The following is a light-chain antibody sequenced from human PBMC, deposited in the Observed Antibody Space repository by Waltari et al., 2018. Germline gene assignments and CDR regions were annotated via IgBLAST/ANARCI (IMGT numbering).Light chain of an antibody. J-gene: IGKJ1*01. V-gene: IGKV3-15*01. CDR3: QQYNNWPPWT. Sequence: EIVMTQSPATLSVSPGERATLSCRASQSVRNNLVWYQQKPGQAPRRLIYGASTSVTGIPAKFSGSGSGTEFTLTISSLQSEDFAVYYCQQYNNWPPWTFGQGTKVEIK. CDR1: QSVRNN. CDR2: GAS.